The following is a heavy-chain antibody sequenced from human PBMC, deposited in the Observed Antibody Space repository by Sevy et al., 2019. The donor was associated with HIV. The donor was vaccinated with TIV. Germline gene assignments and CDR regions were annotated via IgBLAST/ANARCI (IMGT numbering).Heavy chain of an antibody. CDR3: AKLLIVVDDGSDV. V-gene: IGHV1-2*02. D-gene: IGHD3-22*01. CDR1: GYTFTDYY. Sequence: ASLKVSCKASGYTFTDYYLHWLRQAPGQGLEWMGWINPNTGATNYAQKFKGRVTMTRDTSMSTAFMDLTRLRSDDTAVYYCAKLLIVVDDGSDVWGQGTWSPSPQ. J-gene: IGHJ3*01. CDR2: INPNTGAT.